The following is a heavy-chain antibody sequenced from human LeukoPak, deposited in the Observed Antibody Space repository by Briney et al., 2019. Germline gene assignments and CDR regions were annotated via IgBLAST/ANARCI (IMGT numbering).Heavy chain of an antibody. CDR3: ATRSYYYGLDV. Sequence: NPSETLSLTCTVSGGSISSSSYYWGWIRQPPGMQLEWIGSIYYSGSTYYNPSLRSRVTISVDTSKNQFSLKLSSVTAADTAVYYCATRSYYYGLDVWGQGTTVTVSS. CDR2: IYYSGST. V-gene: IGHV4-39*01. J-gene: IGHJ6*02. CDR1: GGSISSSSYY.